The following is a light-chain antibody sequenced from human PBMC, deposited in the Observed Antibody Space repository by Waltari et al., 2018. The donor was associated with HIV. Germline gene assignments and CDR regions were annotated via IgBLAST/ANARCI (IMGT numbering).Light chain of an antibody. CDR3: AAWDDSLNGPNWV. CDR2: KND. CDR1: SSNIGSNI. V-gene: IGLV1-44*01. J-gene: IGLJ3*02. Sequence: TPGQWVTISCSGSSSNIGSNIVNWYQQFPGTAPKVLIYKNDQRPSGVPDRFSGSKSGTSASLAISGLQSEDEADYYCAAWDDSLNGPNWVFGGGTKLTVL.